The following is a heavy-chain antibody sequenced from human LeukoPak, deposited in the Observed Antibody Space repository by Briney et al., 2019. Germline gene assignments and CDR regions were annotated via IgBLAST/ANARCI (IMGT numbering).Heavy chain of an antibody. CDR2: ISGGSRTI. V-gene: IGHV3-11*01. CDR1: GFTFSDYY. J-gene: IGHJ4*02. Sequence: PGGSLRLSCAAPGFTFSDYYMNWIRQAPGKGLEWVSSISGGSRTINYADSVKGRFTTSRDNAKNSLFLQVNGLRAEDTAVYYCARAGQSDYWGQGTLVTVSS. CDR3: ARAGQSDY.